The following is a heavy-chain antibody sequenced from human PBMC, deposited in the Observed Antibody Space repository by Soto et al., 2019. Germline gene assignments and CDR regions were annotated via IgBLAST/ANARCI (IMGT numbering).Heavy chain of an antibody. D-gene: IGHD5-18*01. CDR3: ARGTAMVSGYYYYGMDV. CDR1: GGTFSSYA. Sequence: QVQLVQSGAEVKKPGSSVKVSCKASGGTFSSYAISWVRQAPGQGLEWMGGIIPIFGTANYAQKFQGRVQITADESTSTAYMELSSLRSEDTAVYYCARGTAMVSGYYYYGMDVWGEGTTVTVSS. V-gene: IGHV1-69*12. J-gene: IGHJ6*04. CDR2: IIPIFGTA.